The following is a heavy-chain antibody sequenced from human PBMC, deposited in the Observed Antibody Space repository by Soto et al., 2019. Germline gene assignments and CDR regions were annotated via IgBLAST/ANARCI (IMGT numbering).Heavy chain of an antibody. CDR2: ISYDGSNK. Sequence: QVQLVESGGGVVQPGRSLRLSCAASGFTFRSYGMHWVRQAPGKGLEWVAVISYDGSNKYYADSVKGRFTISRDNSKNTLYLQMNSLRAEDTAVYYCAKDRIVGRDYYYYGMDVWGQGTTVTVSS. J-gene: IGHJ6*02. CDR1: GFTFRSYG. V-gene: IGHV3-30*18. CDR3: AKDRIVGRDYYYYGMDV. D-gene: IGHD3-22*01.